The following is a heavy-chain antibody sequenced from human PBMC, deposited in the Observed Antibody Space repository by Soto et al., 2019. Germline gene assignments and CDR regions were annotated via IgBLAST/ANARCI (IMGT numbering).Heavy chain of an antibody. Sequence: SETLSLTCTVSGGSISSSSYYWGWIRQPPGKGLEWIGSIYYSGSTYYNPSLKSRVTISVDTSKNQFSLKLSSVTAADTAVYYCARHGSYGMDVWGQGTTVTVS. CDR3: ARHGSYGMDV. CDR1: GGSISSSSYY. CDR2: IYYSGST. V-gene: IGHV4-39*01. J-gene: IGHJ6*02.